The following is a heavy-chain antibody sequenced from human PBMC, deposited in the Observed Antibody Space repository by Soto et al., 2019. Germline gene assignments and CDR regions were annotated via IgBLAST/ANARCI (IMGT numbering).Heavy chain of an antibody. Sequence: QVQLVGSGGGVVQPGRSLRLSCAASGFTFSSYAMHWVRQAPGKGLEWVAVISYDGSNKYYADSVKGRFTISRDNSKNTLYLQMNSLRAEDTAVYYCRCVPAAMWVGWFDPWGQGTLVTVSS. V-gene: IGHV3-30-3*01. CDR2: ISYDGSNK. CDR3: RCVPAAMWVGWFDP. J-gene: IGHJ5*02. CDR1: GFTFSSYA. D-gene: IGHD2-2*01.